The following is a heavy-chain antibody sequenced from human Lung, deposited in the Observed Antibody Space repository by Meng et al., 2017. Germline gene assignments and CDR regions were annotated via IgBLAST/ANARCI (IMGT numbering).Heavy chain of an antibody. D-gene: IGHD3-10*01. CDR1: DYTFTGYG. CDR3: ARGTPGRCYSDY. V-gene: IGHV1-18*01. Sequence: QVQPVQSGPEVKKPGASVKVSCKASDYTFTGYGVSWVRQAPGQGLEWMAWLGAHDGDTSHAPKFQGRVTVSADRPTATAYMELRSLRSDDTAVYYCARGTPGRCYSDYWGQGTLAPSPQ. CDR2: LGAHDGDT. J-gene: IGHJ4*02.